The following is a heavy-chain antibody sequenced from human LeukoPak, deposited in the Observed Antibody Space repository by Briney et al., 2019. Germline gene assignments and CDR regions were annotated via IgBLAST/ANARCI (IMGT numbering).Heavy chain of an antibody. D-gene: IGHD6-13*01. V-gene: IGHV3-23*01. CDR1: GFTFSSYA. CDR2: ISGGGDST. Sequence: GGSLRLSCAASGFTFSSYAMSWVRQAPGKGLECVSSISGGGDSTYYADSVKGRFTISRDNSKNTLYVQMNSLRAEDTAVYYCARAGGHSSPAGSWGQGTLVTVSS. J-gene: IGHJ5*02. CDR3: ARAGGHSSPAGS.